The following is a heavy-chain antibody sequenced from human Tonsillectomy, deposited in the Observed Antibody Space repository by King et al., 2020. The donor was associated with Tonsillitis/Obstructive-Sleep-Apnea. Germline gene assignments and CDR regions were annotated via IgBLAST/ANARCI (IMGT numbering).Heavy chain of an antibody. J-gene: IGHJ6*03. D-gene: IGHD2-2*01. V-gene: IGHV7-4-1*02. CDR1: GYTFTSYA. CDR2: INTNTGNQ. Sequence: QLVQSGSELKKPGASVKVSCKASGYTFTSYAMNWVRQAPGQGLEWMGWINTNTGNQTYAQGVTGWFVFSLDSSVSTAYLQISSLKAEDTAVYYCAREDIVVVPAAMRYYYYYMDVWGKGTTVTVSS. CDR3: AREDIVVVPAAMRYYYYYMDV.